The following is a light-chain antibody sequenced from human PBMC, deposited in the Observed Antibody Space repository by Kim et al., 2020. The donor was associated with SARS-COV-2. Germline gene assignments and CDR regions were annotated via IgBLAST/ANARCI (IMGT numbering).Light chain of an antibody. CDR2: GAS. J-gene: IGKJ2*01. Sequence: VSPGERATLTCRASQSVTSNLAWYQQRPGQAPRLLIYGASIRATGIPDRFSGSGSGTEFTLTISSLQPEDFALYYCQQYNRWPPYIFGQGTKLEI. V-gene: IGKV3-15*01. CDR1: QSVTSN. CDR3: QQYNRWPPYI.